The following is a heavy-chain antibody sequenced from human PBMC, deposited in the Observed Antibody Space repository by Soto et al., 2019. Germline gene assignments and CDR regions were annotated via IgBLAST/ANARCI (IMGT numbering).Heavy chain of an antibody. Sequence: QVQLVESGGGVVQPGRSLRLSCAASGFTFSSYGMHWVRQAPGKGLEWVAVISYDGGNKYYADSVKGRFTISRDNSKNSLYLQMNSLRAEDTAVYYCSKGDIDHRRGYSFSRWGQGTLVTVSS. J-gene: IGHJ4*02. CDR2: ISYDGGNK. CDR1: GFTFSSYG. CDR3: SKGDIDHRRGYSFSR. D-gene: IGHD5-18*01. V-gene: IGHV3-30*18.